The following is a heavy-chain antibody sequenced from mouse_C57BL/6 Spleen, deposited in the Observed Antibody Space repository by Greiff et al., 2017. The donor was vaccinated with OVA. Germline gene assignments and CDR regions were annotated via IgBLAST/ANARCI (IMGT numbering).Heavy chain of an antibody. J-gene: IGHJ4*01. D-gene: IGHD2-4*01. CDR3: ARGRDYPYAMDY. CDR1: GYTFTDYY. Sequence: EVQLQQSGPELVKPGASVKISCKASGYTFTDYYMNWVKQSHGKSLEWIGDINPNNGGTSYNQKFKGKATLTVDKSSSTAYMELRSLTSEDSAVYYCARGRDYPYAMDYWGQGTSVTVSS. CDR2: INPNNGGT. V-gene: IGHV1-26*01.